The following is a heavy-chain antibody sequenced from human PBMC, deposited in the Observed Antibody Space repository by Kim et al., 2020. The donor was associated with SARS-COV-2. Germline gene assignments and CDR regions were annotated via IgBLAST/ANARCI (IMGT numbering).Heavy chain of an antibody. CDR3: VVVTAIRGGLGY. Sequence: NYAQKLQGRVTMTTDTSTSTAYMELRSLRSDDTAVYYCVVVTAIRGGLGYWGQGTLVTVSS. V-gene: IGHV1-18*01. J-gene: IGHJ4*02. D-gene: IGHD2-21*02.